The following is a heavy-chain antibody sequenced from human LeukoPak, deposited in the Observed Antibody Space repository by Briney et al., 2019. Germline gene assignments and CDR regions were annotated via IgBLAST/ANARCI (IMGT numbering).Heavy chain of an antibody. D-gene: IGHD2-8*01. CDR2: ISGSGGSA. J-gene: IGHJ4*02. V-gene: IGHV3-23*01. Sequence: GGSLRLSCAASGFTFDDYGMSWVRQAPGKGLEWVSAISGSGGSAYYADPVKGRFTISRDNSKNTLYLQMNSLRAEDTAVYYCAKDSSVYLYYFDYWGQGTLVTVSS. CDR1: GFTFDDYG. CDR3: AKDSSVYLYYFDY.